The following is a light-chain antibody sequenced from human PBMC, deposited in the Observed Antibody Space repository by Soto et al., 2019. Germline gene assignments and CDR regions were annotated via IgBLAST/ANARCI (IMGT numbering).Light chain of an antibody. V-gene: IGKV3-20*01. CDR1: QSVSSSY. Sequence: IVLTQSPGTLSLSPGERATLSCRASQSVSSSYLAWYQQKPGQAPRLLIYAASRRATGIPERFSGSGSGTEFTLTISSLQSEDFAVYYCQQYNNWPLTFGGGTKVDIK. CDR3: QQYNNWPLT. CDR2: AAS. J-gene: IGKJ4*01.